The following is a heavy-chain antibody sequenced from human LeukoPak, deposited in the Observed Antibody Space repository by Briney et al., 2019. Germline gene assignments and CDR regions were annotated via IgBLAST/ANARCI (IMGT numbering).Heavy chain of an antibody. CDR2: IYYSGST. J-gene: IGHJ3*02. CDR1: GGSIYSSSYY. D-gene: IGHD4-23*01. Sequence: SETLSLTCSGSGGSIYSSSYYWGWIRQPPGKGLEWLGSIYYSGSTYYNPSLKSRVTISVDTSKNQFSLRLSSVTAADTAVYYCARHSYLGGSHAFDIWGQGTMVTVSS. V-gene: IGHV4-39*01. CDR3: ARHSYLGGSHAFDI.